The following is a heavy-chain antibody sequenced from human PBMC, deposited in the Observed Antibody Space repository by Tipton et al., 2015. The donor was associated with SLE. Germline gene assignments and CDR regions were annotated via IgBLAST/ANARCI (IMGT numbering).Heavy chain of an antibody. CDR3: ARGRVIVVVPAAMRGRFDL. J-gene: IGHJ5*02. CDR2: INHSGST. Sequence: TLSLTCAVYGGSFSGYYWSWIRQPPGKGLEWIGEINHSGSTNYNPSLKSRVAISVDTSKNQFSLKLSSVTAADTAVYYCARGRVIVVVPAAMRGRFDLWGQGTRVTVPS. D-gene: IGHD2-2*01. CDR1: GGSFSGYY. V-gene: IGHV4-34*01.